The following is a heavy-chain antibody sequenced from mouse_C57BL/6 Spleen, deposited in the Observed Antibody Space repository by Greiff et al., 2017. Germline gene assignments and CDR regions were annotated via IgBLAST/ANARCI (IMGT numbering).Heavy chain of an antibody. CDR3: ARRGYERGWDY. CDR1: GFTFSSYG. Sequence: DVKLVESGGDLVKPGGSLKLSCAASGFTFSSYGMSWVRQTPDKRLEWVATISSGGSYTYYPDSVKGRFTISRDNAKNTLYLQMSSLKSEDTAMYYCARRGYERGWDYWGQGTTLTVSS. D-gene: IGHD2-2*01. CDR2: ISSGGSYT. J-gene: IGHJ2*01. V-gene: IGHV5-6*02.